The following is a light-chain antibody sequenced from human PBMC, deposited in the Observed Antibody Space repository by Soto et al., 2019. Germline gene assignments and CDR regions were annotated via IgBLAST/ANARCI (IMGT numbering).Light chain of an antibody. CDR3: QQYDNLPPTWT. J-gene: IGKJ1*01. CDR2: DAS. V-gene: IGKV1-33*01. Sequence: QMTQTPSSLSASVGDSVTITCXASQDINNYLNWYQQKPGKAPKLLIYDASNLETGVPSRFSGSGSGTDFTFTISSLQPEDIATYYCQQYDNLPPTWTFGQGTKV. CDR1: QDINNY.